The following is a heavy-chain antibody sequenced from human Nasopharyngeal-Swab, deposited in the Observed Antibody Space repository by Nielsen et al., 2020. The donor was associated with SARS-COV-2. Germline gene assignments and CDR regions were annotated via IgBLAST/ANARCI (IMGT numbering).Heavy chain of an antibody. V-gene: IGHV3-23*03. CDR3: ARGFLDDAFDI. J-gene: IGHJ3*02. CDR2: IYSGGSST. D-gene: IGHD3/OR15-3a*01. Sequence: WLRQPPGKGLEWVSVIYSGGSSTYYADTVKGRFTISRDNSKNTLYLQMNSLRAEDTAVYYWARGFLDDAFDIWGQGTMVTVSS.